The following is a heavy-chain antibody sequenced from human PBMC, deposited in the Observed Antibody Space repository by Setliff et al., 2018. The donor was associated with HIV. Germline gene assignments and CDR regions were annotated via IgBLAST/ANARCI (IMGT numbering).Heavy chain of an antibody. Sequence: ASVKVSCKTSGGTFSSYAVSWVRQAPGQGLEWMGGIIPAFGTANYAQKFQGRVTITTDESTSTAYMELSGLRSEDTAVYFCARDGLLVAGIRFDYWGQGTLVTVAS. CDR1: GGTFSSYA. CDR2: IIPAFGTA. D-gene: IGHD6-19*01. V-gene: IGHV1-69*05. J-gene: IGHJ4*01. CDR3: ARDGLLVAGIRFDY.